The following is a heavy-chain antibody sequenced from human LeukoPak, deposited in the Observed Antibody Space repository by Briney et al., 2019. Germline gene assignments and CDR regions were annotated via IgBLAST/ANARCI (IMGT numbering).Heavy chain of an antibody. CDR1: GFTFSDYY. CDR2: ISSSGITI. D-gene: IGHD2-15*01. J-gene: IGHJ6*03. V-gene: IGHV3-11*01. Sequence: PGGSLRLSCAASGFTFSDYYMTWIRQAPGKGLEWVSYISSSGITIYYADSVKGRFTISRDNSKNTRYLQMNSLRAEDTAIYYCAKNGDRGAYCSGGSCYPYYYYNMDVWGKGTTVTISS. CDR3: AKNGDRGAYCSGGSCYPYYYYNMDV.